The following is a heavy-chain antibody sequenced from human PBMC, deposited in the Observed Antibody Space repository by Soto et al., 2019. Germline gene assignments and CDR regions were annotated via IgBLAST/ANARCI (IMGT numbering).Heavy chain of an antibody. CDR3: ARGYCSGGSCYLKDEAYWFDP. CDR2: IVVGSGNT. Sequence: SVKVSCKASGFTFSNSAVQWVRQDRGQRLEWIGWIVVGSGNTNYAQKFQERVTITRDMSTSTAYMELSSLRSEDTAVYYCARGYCSGGSCYLKDEAYWFDPWGQGTLVTVSS. D-gene: IGHD2-15*01. V-gene: IGHV1-58*01. J-gene: IGHJ5*02. CDR1: GFTFSNSA.